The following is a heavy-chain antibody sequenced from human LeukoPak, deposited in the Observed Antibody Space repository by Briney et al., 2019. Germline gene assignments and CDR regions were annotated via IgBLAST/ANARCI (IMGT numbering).Heavy chain of an antibody. CDR1: GGSISSYY. J-gene: IGHJ4*02. CDR2: IYTSGST. Sequence: MSSETLSLTCTVSGGSISSYYWSWIRQPAGKGLEWIGRIYTSGSTNYNPSLKSRVTMSVDTSKNQFSLKLSSVTAADTAVYYCAREGSIFGVVIIPFVYWGQGTLVTVSS. D-gene: IGHD3-3*01. V-gene: IGHV4-4*07. CDR3: AREGSIFGVVIIPFVY.